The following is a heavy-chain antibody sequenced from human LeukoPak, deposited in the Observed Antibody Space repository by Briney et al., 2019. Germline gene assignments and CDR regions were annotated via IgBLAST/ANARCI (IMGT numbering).Heavy chain of an antibody. CDR1: GGTFSSYA. D-gene: IGHD6-13*01. V-gene: IGHV1-69*05. J-gene: IGHJ4*02. Sequence: ASVKVSCKASGGTFSSYAISWMRHAPGQGLEWMGGIIPIFGTAHYAQKFQGRVTITTDESTRTPYMELSSLRSEDTAVYYCARLAAAGFGYFDYWGQGTLVTVSS. CDR2: IIPIFGTA. CDR3: ARLAAAGFGYFDY.